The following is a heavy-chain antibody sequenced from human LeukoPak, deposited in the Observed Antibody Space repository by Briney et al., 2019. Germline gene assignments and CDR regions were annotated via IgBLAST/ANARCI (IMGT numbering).Heavy chain of an antibody. Sequence: GGSLRLSCAASGFTVSSNYMSLVRQAPGKGLEGFSVIYSCGSTYFADSVEGRFTISRDNSKNTLYLQMNTLRAEATAVYFCARDLVAATPGVMDWGQGTLVTVSS. J-gene: IGHJ4*02. D-gene: IGHD2-15*01. V-gene: IGHV3-66*01. CDR3: ARDLVAATPGVMD. CDR2: IYSCGST. CDR1: GFTVSSNY.